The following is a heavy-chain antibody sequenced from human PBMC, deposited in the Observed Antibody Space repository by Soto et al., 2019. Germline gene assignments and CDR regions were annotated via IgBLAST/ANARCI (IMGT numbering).Heavy chain of an antibody. CDR3: ASRPGNYYYYGMDV. CDR2: IYYTGST. CDR1: GGSISSTSYY. V-gene: IGHV4-39*01. Sequence: SETLSLTCTVSGGSISSTSYYWGWIRQPPGKGLEWIGTIYYTGSTYYSPSLKSRLTISVDTSKNQFSLRLSSVTAADTAVYYCASRPGNYYYYGMDVWGQGTTVT. J-gene: IGHJ6*02.